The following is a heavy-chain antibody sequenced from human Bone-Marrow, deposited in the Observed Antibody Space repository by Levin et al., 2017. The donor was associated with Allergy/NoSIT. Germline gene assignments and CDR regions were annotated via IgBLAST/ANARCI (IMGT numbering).Heavy chain of an antibody. CDR3: AKDIALGLHGWFDP. V-gene: IGHV3-9*01. CDR2: ISWNGGSV. Sequence: GGSLRLSCEASGFSFDNYAMHWVRQAPGKGLEWVSGISWNGGSVGYGDSVKGRFTISRDNAKNTVYLQMNSVRGEDTAIYYCAKDIALGLHGWFDPWGQGTLVTVSS. D-gene: IGHD4-11*01. CDR1: GFSFDNYA. J-gene: IGHJ5*02.